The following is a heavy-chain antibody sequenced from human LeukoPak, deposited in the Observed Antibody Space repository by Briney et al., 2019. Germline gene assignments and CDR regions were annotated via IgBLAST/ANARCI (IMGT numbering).Heavy chain of an antibody. Sequence: TGGSLRLSCAASGFTFSSYAMSWVRQPPGKGLEWIGSSYYSGSTYYNPSLKSRVTISVATSKNQFSLKLSSVTAADTAVYYCARLGRAYYDILTGYYAPTWWFDPWGQGTLVTVSS. CDR2: SYYSGST. V-gene: IGHV4-39*01. CDR1: GFTFSSYA. D-gene: IGHD3-9*01. CDR3: ARLGRAYYDILTGYYAPTWWFDP. J-gene: IGHJ5*02.